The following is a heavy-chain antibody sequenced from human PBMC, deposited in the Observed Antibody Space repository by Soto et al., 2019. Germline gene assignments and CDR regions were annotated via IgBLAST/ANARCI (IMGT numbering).Heavy chain of an antibody. J-gene: IGHJ6*02. CDR3: ASRYISTPRDYYYYGMDV. CDR1: GGTFSSYA. V-gene: IGHV1-69*06. Sequence: QVQLVQSGAEVQKPGSSVKVSCKDSGGTFSSYAISWVRQAPGQGLEWMGGIIPIFGTANSAQKFQGRVTIAAEKSTSTTYNELSTLRSDDTAVYYCASRYISTPRDYYYYGMDVWGQGTTVTVSS. CDR2: IIPIFGTA. D-gene: IGHD3-16*02.